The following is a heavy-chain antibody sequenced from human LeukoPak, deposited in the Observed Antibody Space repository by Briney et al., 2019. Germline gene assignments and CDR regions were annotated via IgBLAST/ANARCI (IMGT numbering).Heavy chain of an antibody. CDR3: ARGGKRWLQLVGFGY. CDR2: INHSGST. D-gene: IGHD5-24*01. Sequence: SETLSLTCAVYGGSFSGYYWSWIRQPPGKGLEWIGEINHSGSTNYNPSLKSRVTISVDTSKNQFSLKLSSVTAADTAVYYCARGGKRWLQLVGFGYWGQGTLVTVSS. V-gene: IGHV4-34*01. CDR1: GGSFSGYY. J-gene: IGHJ4*02.